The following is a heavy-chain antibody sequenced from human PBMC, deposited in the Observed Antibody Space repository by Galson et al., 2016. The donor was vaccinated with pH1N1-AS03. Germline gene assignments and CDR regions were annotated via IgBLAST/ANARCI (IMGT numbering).Heavy chain of an antibody. CDR2: IYPVDSDT. Sequence: QSGAEVKKPGESLQTSCKGSGYSFTNHWIAWVRQMPGKGLEWMGFIYPVDSDTRYSPSFQGQVTISADKSVTTAYLQWSSLKASDTAIYYCARHREYQVLSSAMDVWGQGTTVTVSS. J-gene: IGHJ6*02. V-gene: IGHV5-51*01. CDR3: ARHREYQVLSSAMDV. D-gene: IGHD2-2*01. CDR1: GYSFTNHW.